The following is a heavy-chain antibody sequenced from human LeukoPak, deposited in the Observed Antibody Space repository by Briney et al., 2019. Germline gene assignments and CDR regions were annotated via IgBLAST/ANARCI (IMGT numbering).Heavy chain of an antibody. Sequence: SETLSLTCTVSGGSFSSGSHYWGWIRQPAGKGLEWFGRTYTSGSTNYNPSLGSRVTISVDTSRNQFSLKLSSVTAADRPVYYCARDGRLEGCGGDCYPDYWGQGTLVTVSS. V-gene: IGHV4-61*02. CDR3: ARDGRLEGCGGDCYPDY. CDR1: GGSFSSGSHY. J-gene: IGHJ4*02. D-gene: IGHD2-21*01. CDR2: TYTSGST.